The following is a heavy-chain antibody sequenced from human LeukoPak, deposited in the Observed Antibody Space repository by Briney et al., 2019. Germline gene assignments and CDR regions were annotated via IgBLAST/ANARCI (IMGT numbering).Heavy chain of an antibody. V-gene: IGHV1-8*01. CDR1: GYTFTSYD. J-gene: IGHJ4*02. CDR3: ATASISSGWYMEDY. Sequence: ASVKVSCKASGYTFTSYDINWVRQATGQGLEWMGWMNPNSGNTGYAQKFQGRVTMTRNTSISTAYMELSSLRSEDTAVYYCATASISSGWYMEDYWGQGTLVTVSS. D-gene: IGHD6-19*01. CDR2: MNPNSGNT.